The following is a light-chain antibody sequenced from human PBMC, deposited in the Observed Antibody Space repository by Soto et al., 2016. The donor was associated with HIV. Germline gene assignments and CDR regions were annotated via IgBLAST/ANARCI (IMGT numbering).Light chain of an antibody. CDR2: DDT. V-gene: IGLV3-21*03. J-gene: IGLJ2*01. CDR3: QVWDSYSDHVV. Sequence: SYVLTQPPSVSVAPGKTARITCGANGTASKSVHWFQQKPGQAPLLVVYDDTDRPSGIPETFSGSNSGNTATLTISRVEVGDEADYYCQVWDSYSDHVVFGGGTRADRP. CDR1: GTASKS.